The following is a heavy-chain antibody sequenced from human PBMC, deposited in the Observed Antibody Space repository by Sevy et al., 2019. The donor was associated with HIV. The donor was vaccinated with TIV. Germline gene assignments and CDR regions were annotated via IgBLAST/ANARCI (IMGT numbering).Heavy chain of an antibody. D-gene: IGHD5-18*01. CDR2: IIPSFGTA. CDR1: GGTFSSYA. Sequence: ASVKVSCKASGGTFSSYAISWVRQAPGQGLEWMGGIIPSFGTANYAQKFQGRVTITADKSTSTANMELSSLRSEDTAVYYCARDQDTAMVTGPDDAFDIWGQGTMVTVSS. V-gene: IGHV1-69*06. CDR3: ARDQDTAMVTGPDDAFDI. J-gene: IGHJ3*02.